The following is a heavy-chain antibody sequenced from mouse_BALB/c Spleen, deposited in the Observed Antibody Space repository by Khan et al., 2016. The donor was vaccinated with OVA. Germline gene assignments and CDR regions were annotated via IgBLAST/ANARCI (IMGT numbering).Heavy chain of an antibody. CDR1: GFTFSSYG. CDR3: ARMARTIN. J-gene: IGHJ2*01. CDR2: INSNGGST. Sequence: EVQVVESGGGLVQPGGSLKLSCAASGFTFSSYGMSWVRQTPDKRLELVATINSNGGSTYYPDSVKGRFTISRDKAHNTLHLQMSSLKSEDTAMYYCARMARTINWGQGTTLTVSS. V-gene: IGHV5-6-3*01.